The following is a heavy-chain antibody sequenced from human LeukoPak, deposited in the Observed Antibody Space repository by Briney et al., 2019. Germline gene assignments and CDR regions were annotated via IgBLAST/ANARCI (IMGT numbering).Heavy chain of an antibody. V-gene: IGHV1-2*02. CDR1: GYTFTGYF. Sequence: ASVKVSCKASGYTFTGYFIHWVRQAPGQGLEWMGWINPDSGGTNYAQKFQGRVTMTRDTSISTAYMELSSLRSEDTAVYYCARGEYSYGFLSFALFDYWGQGTLVTVSS. CDR3: ARGEYSYGFLSFALFDY. D-gene: IGHD5-18*01. J-gene: IGHJ4*02. CDR2: INPDSGGT.